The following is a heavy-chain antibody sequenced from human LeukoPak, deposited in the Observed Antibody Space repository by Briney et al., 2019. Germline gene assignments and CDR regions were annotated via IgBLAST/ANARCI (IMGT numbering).Heavy chain of an antibody. J-gene: IGHJ4*02. D-gene: IGHD3-22*01. V-gene: IGHV1-2*02. CDR2: INPNSGGT. CDR3: YYDSSGYLIGDY. CDR1: GYTFTGYY. Sequence: GASVKVSCKASGYTFTGYYMHWVRQAPGQGLEWMGWINPNSGGTNYAQKFQGRVTMTRDTSISTAYMELSRLRSEDTAVYYCYYDSSGYLIGDYWGQGTLVTVSS.